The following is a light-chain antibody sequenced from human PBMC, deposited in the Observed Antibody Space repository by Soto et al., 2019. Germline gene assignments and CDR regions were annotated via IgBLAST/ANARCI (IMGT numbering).Light chain of an antibody. CDR1: SSNIGSNN. CDR3: AAWDDSLNGRV. Sequence: QSVLTQPPSASGTPGQRVTISCSGSSSNIGSNNVNWYQQLPGTALKLLIYRSNQRPSGVPDRFSGSKSGTSASLAISGLQSEDEADYYCAAWDDSLNGRVFGTGTKLTVL. CDR2: RSN. V-gene: IGLV1-44*01. J-gene: IGLJ1*01.